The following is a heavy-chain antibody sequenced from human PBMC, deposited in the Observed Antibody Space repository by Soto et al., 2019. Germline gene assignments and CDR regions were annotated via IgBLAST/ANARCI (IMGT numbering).Heavy chain of an antibody. J-gene: IGHJ3*01. CDR3: ARSPVGAACNV. Sequence: EVQLVESGGGLVKPGGSLRLSCAASGFTFSSYSMNWVRQAPGKGLEWVSSISSGSDYIFYADSVKGRFTISRDNAKNSLFLQMNSLTAEDTAVYYCARSPVGAACNVWGQGTVVTVSS. CDR1: GFTFSSYS. V-gene: IGHV3-21*01. CDR2: ISSGSDYI. D-gene: IGHD4-17*01.